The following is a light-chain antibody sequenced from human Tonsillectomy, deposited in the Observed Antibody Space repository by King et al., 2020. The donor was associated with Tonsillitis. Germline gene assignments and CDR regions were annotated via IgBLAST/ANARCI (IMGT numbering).Light chain of an antibody. Sequence: ATGIPARFSGSGSGTYFTLKISRVEAEDVGVYYCMQARPRGYTFGQGTKL. J-gene: IGKJ2*01. V-gene: IGKV2-28*01. CDR3: MQARPRGYT.